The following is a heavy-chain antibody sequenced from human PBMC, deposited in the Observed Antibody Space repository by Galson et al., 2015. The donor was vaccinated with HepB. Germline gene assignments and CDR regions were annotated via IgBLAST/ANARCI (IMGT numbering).Heavy chain of an antibody. CDR1: GFTFSSYR. CDR2: ISSSSTYI. D-gene: IGHD3-22*01. CDR3: ARPYDSSGYHGGRFDY. V-gene: IGHV3-21*01. Sequence: SLRLSCAVSGFTFSSYRMNWVRQAPGKGLEWVSSISSSSTYIFYADSVKGRFTISRDDAKKSLYLQMNSLRAEDTAIYYCARPYDSSGYHGGRFDYWGQGTLVTVSS. J-gene: IGHJ4*02.